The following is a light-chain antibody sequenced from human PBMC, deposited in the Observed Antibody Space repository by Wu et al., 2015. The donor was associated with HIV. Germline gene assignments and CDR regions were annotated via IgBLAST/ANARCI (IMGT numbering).Light chain of an antibody. J-gene: IGKJ1*01. V-gene: IGKV3-20*01. CDR1: QNINTGN. Sequence: IVLTQSPGTLSLSPGERATLSCRASQNINTGNLAWYQQKPGQAPRLLIFGASSRATGIPDRFSGSGSGTDFTLTISRLEPEDFAVYYCQQYGSSQWTFGQGPRWKSN. CDR3: QQYGSSQWT. CDR2: GAS.